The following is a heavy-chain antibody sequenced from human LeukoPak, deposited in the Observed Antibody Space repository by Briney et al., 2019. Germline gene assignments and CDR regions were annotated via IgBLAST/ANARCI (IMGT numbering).Heavy chain of an antibody. Sequence: SQTLSLACAISGDIVSSNSVTWNWIRQSPSRGLEWLGRTYYRSTWYNDYAVSVRGRITVNPDTSKNQFSLHLNSVTPEDTAVYYCARRLTQYDCFDPWGQGILVTVSS. CDR1: GDIVSSNSVT. CDR3: ARRLTQYDCFDP. V-gene: IGHV6-1*01. J-gene: IGHJ5*02. CDR2: TYYRSTWYN. D-gene: IGHD2-2*01.